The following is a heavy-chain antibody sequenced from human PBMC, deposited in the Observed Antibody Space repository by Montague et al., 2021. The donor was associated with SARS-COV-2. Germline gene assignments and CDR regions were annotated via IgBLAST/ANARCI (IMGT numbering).Heavy chain of an antibody. J-gene: IGHJ4*02. Sequence: TLSLTCTASGGSISSGSYYWSWIRQPAGKGLEWIGRISISGRTNYNPSLKSRVTISVDTSKNQFSLKLSSMTAADTAVYYCARDIAVAGLFDYWGQGTLVTVSS. CDR2: ISISGRT. D-gene: IGHD6-19*01. CDR3: ARDIAVAGLFDY. CDR1: GGSISSGSYY. V-gene: IGHV4-61*02.